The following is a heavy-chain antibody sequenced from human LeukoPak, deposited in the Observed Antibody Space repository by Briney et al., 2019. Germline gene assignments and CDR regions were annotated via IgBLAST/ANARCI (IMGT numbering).Heavy chain of an antibody. CDR2: IYHSGST. CDR1: GGSISGGGYS. Sequence: SETLSLTCAVSGGSISGGGYSWSWIRQPPGKGLEWIGYIYHSGSTYYNPSLKGRVTISVDRSKNQFSLKLSSVTAADTAVYYCARGIAVAGTPYYGMDVWGQGTTVTVSS. D-gene: IGHD6-19*01. V-gene: IGHV4-30-2*01. J-gene: IGHJ6*02. CDR3: ARGIAVAGTPYYGMDV.